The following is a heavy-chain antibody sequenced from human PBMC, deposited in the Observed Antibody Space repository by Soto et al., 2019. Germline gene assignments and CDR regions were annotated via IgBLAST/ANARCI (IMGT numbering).Heavy chain of an antibody. CDR2: ISYDGSNK. V-gene: IGHV3-30*18. Sequence: HPGGSLRLSCAASGFTFSSYGMHWVRQAPGKGLEWVAVISYDGSNKYYADSVKGRFTISRDNSKNTLYLQMNSLRAEDTAVYYCAKDRIQLWSHYYGMDVWGQGTTVTVSS. J-gene: IGHJ6*02. CDR1: GFTFSSYG. CDR3: AKDRIQLWSHYYGMDV. D-gene: IGHD5-18*01.